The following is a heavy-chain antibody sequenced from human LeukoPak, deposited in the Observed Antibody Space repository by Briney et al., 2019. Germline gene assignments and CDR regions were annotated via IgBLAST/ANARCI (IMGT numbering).Heavy chain of an antibody. J-gene: IGHJ3*02. CDR2: IIPIFGTA. D-gene: IGHD2-2*02. Sequence: GASVKVSCKASGGTFSSYAISWVRQAPGQGLEWMGGIIPIFGTANYAQKFQGRVTITTDESTSTAYMELSSLRSEDTAVYYCASSPGYCSSTSCYRGAKGAFDIWGQGTMVTVSS. V-gene: IGHV1-69*05. CDR3: ASSPGYCSSTSCYRGAKGAFDI. CDR1: GGTFSSYA.